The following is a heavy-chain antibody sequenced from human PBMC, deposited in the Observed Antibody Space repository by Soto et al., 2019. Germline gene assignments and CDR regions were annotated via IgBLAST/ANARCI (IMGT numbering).Heavy chain of an antibody. D-gene: IGHD3-22*01. J-gene: IGHJ4*02. V-gene: IGHV3-9*01. CDR3: VKDSESRGYLPHLDF. CDR2: LTWNGEVL. Sequence: GGSLRLSCVASGFTFDDYAIHWVRQTPGKGLEWVSGLTWNGEVLGYAGSVKGRFTISRDNGKNSLYLEMNSLRPDDTALYYCVKDSESRGYLPHLDFWGQGTLVTVSS. CDR1: GFTFDDYA.